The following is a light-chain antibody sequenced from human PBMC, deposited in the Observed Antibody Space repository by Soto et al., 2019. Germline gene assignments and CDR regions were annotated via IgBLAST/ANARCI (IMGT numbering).Light chain of an antibody. Sequence: QSVLTQPRSVSGSPGQSVTISCTGTRNDVGGYNFVSWFQQHPGKAPKLMVYDVSKRPSGVPDRFSGSKSGTSASLAISGLQSEDEADYYCVAWDDSLSWVFGGGTKLTVL. CDR3: VAWDDSLSWV. J-gene: IGLJ3*02. CDR1: RNDVGGYNF. CDR2: DVS. V-gene: IGLV2-11*01.